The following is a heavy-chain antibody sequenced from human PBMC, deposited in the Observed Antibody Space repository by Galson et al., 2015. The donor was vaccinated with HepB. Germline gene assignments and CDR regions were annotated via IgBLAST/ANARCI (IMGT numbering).Heavy chain of an antibody. CDR1: GYTFTSYY. J-gene: IGHJ6*03. Sequence: SVKVSCKASGYTFTSYYMHWVRQAPGQGLEWMGIINPSGGSTSYAQKFQGRVTMTRDTSTSTVYMELSSLRSEDTAVYYCARAPHPGPRGYYYYYMDVWGKGTTVTVSS. CDR2: INPSGGST. CDR3: ARAPHPGPRGYYYYYMDV. V-gene: IGHV1-46*01.